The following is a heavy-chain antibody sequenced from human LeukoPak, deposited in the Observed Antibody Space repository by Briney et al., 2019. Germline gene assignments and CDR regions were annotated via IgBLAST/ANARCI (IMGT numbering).Heavy chain of an antibody. CDR2: IIPIFGTA. CDR1: GGTFISYA. Sequence: SVKVSCKASGGTFISYAISWVRQAPGKGLEWMGGIIPIFGTANYAQKFQGRVTITADESTSTAYMELSSLRSEDTAIYYCARGKGYSYVYGTDYWGQGTLVTVSS. CDR3: ARGKGYSYVYGTDY. J-gene: IGHJ4*02. V-gene: IGHV1-69*01. D-gene: IGHD5-18*01.